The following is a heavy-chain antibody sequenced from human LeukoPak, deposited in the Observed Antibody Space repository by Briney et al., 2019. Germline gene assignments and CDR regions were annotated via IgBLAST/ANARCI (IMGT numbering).Heavy chain of an antibody. V-gene: IGHV3-21*01. CDR3: ARDDGRTVDYGMDV. CDR1: GFTFSSYG. J-gene: IGHJ6*02. Sequence: PGRSLRLSCAASGFTFSSYGVHWVRQAPGKGLEWVSSISSSSSYIYYADSVKGRFTISRDNAKNSLYLQMNSLRAEDTAVYYCARDDGRTVDYGMDVWGQGTTVTVSS. CDR2: ISSSSSYI. D-gene: IGHD4-17*01.